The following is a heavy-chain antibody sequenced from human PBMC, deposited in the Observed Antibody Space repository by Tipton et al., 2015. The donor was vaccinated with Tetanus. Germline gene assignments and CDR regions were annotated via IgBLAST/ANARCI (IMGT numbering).Heavy chain of an antibody. V-gene: IGHV3-48*02. CDR3: ARDRNNYYYYDMDV. CDR2: ISSSSSTI. D-gene: IGHD2/OR15-2a*01. J-gene: IGHJ6*02. CDR1: GFTFSSYS. Sequence: SLRLSCAASGFTFSSYSMNWVRQAPGKGLEWVSYISSSSSTIYYADSVKGRFTISRDNAKNSLSLQMNSLRDEDTAVYYCARDRNNYYYYDMDVWGQGTTVTVSS.